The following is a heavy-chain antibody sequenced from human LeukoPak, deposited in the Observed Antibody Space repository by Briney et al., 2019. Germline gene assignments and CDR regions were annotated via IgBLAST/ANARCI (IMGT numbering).Heavy chain of an antibody. V-gene: IGHV3-30*02. J-gene: IGHJ6*04. D-gene: IGHD3-16*01. CDR3: AKEGDEFRGYLDV. CDR2: IHNDGTMG. Sequence: PGGSLRLSWAASGFTFSRLGMQWVRQAPGKGLGWVAVIHNDGTMGQYADSVKGRFTISKGFSRNTLYLQMNSLRDDDTAVYYCAKEGDEFRGYLDVWGKGTTVTVSS. CDR1: GFTFSRLG.